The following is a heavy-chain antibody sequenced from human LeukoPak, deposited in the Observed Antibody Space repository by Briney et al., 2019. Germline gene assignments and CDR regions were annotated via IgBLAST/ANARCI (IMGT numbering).Heavy chain of an antibody. V-gene: IGHV1-24*01. Sequence: GASVKVSCKFSGYTLTELSMHWVRQAPGKGLEWVGGFDPEDGETIYAQKFQGRVTMTEDTSTDTAYMELSSLRSDDTAVYYCARDLQILGDYMARATADYWGQGTLVTVSS. CDR2: FDPEDGET. CDR3: ARDLQILGDYMARATADY. J-gene: IGHJ4*02. CDR1: GYTLTELS. D-gene: IGHD3-16*01.